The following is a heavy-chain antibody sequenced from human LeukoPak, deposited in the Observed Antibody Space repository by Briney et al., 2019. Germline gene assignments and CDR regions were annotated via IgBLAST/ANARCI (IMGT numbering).Heavy chain of an antibody. CDR3: AKPRGCGSSRCNNFDY. CDR2: ISSSGSTI. V-gene: IGHV3-48*03. J-gene: IGHJ4*02. CDR1: GFTFSSYE. D-gene: IGHD2-2*01. Sequence: GGSLRLSCAASGFTFSSYEMNWVRQAPGKGLEWVSYISSSGSTIYYADSVKGRFTISRDNAKNSLYLQMNRLRAEDTAVYYCAKPRGCGSSRCNNFDYWGQGTLVTVSS.